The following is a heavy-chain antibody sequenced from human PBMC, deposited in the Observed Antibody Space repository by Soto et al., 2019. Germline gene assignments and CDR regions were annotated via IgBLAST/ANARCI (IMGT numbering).Heavy chain of an antibody. CDR3: AREGGMGTFGF. CDR2: FYYSGST. CDR1: GGSVSGGSYF. D-gene: IGHD3-16*01. Sequence: SETLSLTCTVSGGSVSGGSYFWSWVRQPPGKGLEWIGYFYYSGSTKYNPSLKSRVTILEDTSKNQFSLKLNSVTAADTAVYYCAREGGMGTFGFWGQGAWVTVSS. J-gene: IGHJ4*02. V-gene: IGHV4-61*01.